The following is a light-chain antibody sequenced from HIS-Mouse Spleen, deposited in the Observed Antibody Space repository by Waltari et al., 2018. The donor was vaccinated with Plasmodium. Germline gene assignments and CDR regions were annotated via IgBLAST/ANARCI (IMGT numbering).Light chain of an antibody. CDR1: SLSSYY. CDR2: GKN. Sequence: SSELTQDPAVSVALGQTVRIPCQGASLSSYYSSWYQQKPGQAPVLVFYGKNNWPSGIPDRFAGSSSGNTASLTITGAQAEDEADYYCNSRDSSGNHWVFGGGTKLTVL. CDR3: NSRDSSGNHWV. V-gene: IGLV3-19*01. J-gene: IGLJ3*02.